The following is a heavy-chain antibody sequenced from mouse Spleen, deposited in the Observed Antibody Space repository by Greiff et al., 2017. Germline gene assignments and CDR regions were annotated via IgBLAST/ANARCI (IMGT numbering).Heavy chain of an antibody. J-gene: IGHJ2*01. CDR2: ISSGGGNT. CDR3: ARRGYYYGSSHYFDY. D-gene: IGHD1-1*01. CDR1: GFTFSSYA. V-gene: IGHV5-9*04. Sequence: EVKVVESGGGLVKLGGSLKLSCAASGFTFSSYAMSWVRQTPEKRLEWVATISSGGGNTYYPDSVKGRFTISRDNAKNTLYLQMSSLKSEDTAMYYCARRGYYYGSSHYFDYWGQGTTLTVSS.